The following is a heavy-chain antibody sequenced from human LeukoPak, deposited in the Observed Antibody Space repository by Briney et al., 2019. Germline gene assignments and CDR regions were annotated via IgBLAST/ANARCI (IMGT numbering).Heavy chain of an antibody. CDR3: AKVKTHWYFDR. Sequence: PGGSLRLSCAASGFIVSGFAVHWVRQTSGRGLEWLGRIRTKSNDYATQYTASLKGRFTISRDDSKNTAYLQMNSLRAEDTAVYYCAKVKTHWYFDRWGQGTLVTVSS. CDR1: GFIVSGFA. V-gene: IGHV3-73*01. J-gene: IGHJ4*02. CDR2: IRTKSNDYAT. D-gene: IGHD1-1*01.